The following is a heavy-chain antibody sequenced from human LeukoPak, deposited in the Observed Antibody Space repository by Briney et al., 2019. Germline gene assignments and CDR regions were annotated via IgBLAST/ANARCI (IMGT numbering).Heavy chain of an antibody. D-gene: IGHD6-19*01. CDR1: GFTLSSYA. J-gene: IGHJ4*02. CDR3: AKASWYSSLDYFDY. CDR2: ISGSGDST. Sequence: PGGSLRLSCAASGFTLSSYAMTWVRQAPGKGLEWVSGISGSGDSTYYTESVKGGFTVSRDNSKNTLYLQTNSLRAEDTAVYYCAKASWYSSLDYFDYWGQGTLVTVSS. V-gene: IGHV3-23*01.